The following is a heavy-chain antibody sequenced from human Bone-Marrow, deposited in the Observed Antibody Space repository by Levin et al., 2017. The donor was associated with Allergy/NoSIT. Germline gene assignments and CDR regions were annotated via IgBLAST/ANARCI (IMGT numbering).Heavy chain of an antibody. V-gene: IGHV3-7*03. CDR3: ARGGSRSGWSDY. D-gene: IGHD6-19*01. J-gene: IGHJ4*02. Sequence: GGSLRLSCAATGFSFSSYLMTWVRQAPGKGLEWVANIEYDGSEKFYVDSVKGRFTISRDNAKNSLYLQMNSLRAEDTAVYYCARGGSRSGWSDYWGQGALVTVSS. CDR2: IEYDGSEK. CDR1: GFSFSSYL.